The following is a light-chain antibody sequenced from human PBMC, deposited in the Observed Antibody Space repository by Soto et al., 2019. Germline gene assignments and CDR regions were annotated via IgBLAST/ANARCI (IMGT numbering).Light chain of an antibody. Sequence: EIVMTQSPATLSVSPGERATLSCRASQSISSNLAWYQQKPGQAPRLLIYGASTRATGIPARFRGSGSGTEFTLTISSLLSEDFAVYYCQQYNNWPPWTFGQGTKVEIK. J-gene: IGKJ1*01. CDR1: QSISSN. CDR2: GAS. CDR3: QQYNNWPPWT. V-gene: IGKV3-15*01.